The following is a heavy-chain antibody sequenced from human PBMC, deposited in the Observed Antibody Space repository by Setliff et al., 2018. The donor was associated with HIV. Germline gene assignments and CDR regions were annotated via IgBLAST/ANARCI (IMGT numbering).Heavy chain of an antibody. CDR3: ASAVAGTREFDY. Sequence: SETLSLTCTVSGGSISGYYWSWIRQPPGKGLEWIGYIYHSGSTNYNPSLKSRVSISVDTSKNQFSLKVTSVTAADTAVYYCASAVAGTREFDYWGRGTLVTVTS. D-gene: IGHD6-19*01. CDR2: IYHSGST. CDR1: GGSISGYY. J-gene: IGHJ4*02. V-gene: IGHV4-59*01.